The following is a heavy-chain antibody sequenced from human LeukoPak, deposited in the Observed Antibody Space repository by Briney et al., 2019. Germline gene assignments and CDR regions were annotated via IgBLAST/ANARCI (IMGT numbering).Heavy chain of an antibody. CDR2: IWYDGSNK. Sequence: GGSLRLSCAASGFTFSSYGMHWVCQAPGKGLEWVAVIWYDGSNKYYADSVKGRFTISRDNSKNTLYLQMNSLRAEDTAVYYCARESGSLNFDYWGQGTLVTVSS. CDR3: ARESGSLNFDY. V-gene: IGHV3-33*01. D-gene: IGHD1-26*01. J-gene: IGHJ4*02. CDR1: GFTFSSYG.